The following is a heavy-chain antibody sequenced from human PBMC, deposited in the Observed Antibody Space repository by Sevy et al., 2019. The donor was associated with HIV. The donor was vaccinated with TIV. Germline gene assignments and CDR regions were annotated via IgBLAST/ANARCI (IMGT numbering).Heavy chain of an antibody. J-gene: IGHJ4*02. CDR1: GFTFSNYA. V-gene: IGHV3-23*01. CDR3: TKDEAYTVATSYYFDY. CDR2: ISDSAYNT. D-gene: IGHD5-12*01. Sequence: GGSLRLSCAASGFTFSNYAMSWVRQAPGKGLEWVSGISDSAYNTYYADSVKGRFTISRDNSKNSLYLQMNSLRAEDTAVYHCTKDEAYTVATSYYFDYWGQGTLVTVSS.